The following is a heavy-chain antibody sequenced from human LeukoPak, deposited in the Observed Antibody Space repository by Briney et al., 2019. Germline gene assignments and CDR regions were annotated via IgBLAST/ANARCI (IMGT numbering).Heavy chain of an antibody. CDR2: IVVGSGNT. J-gene: IGHJ4*02. Sequence: GASVKVSCKASGFTFTSSAMQWVRQARGQRLEWIEWIVVGSGNTNYAQKFQERVTITRDMSTSTAYMELSSLRSEDTAVYYCAADRYDSSGYYHFDYWGQGTLVTVSS. CDR3: AADRYDSSGYYHFDY. CDR1: GFTFTSSA. D-gene: IGHD3-22*01. V-gene: IGHV1-58*02.